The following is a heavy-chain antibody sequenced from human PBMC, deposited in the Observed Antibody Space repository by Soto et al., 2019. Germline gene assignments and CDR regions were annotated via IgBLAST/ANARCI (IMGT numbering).Heavy chain of an antibody. CDR1: GYTFTSYA. J-gene: IGHJ5*02. CDR2: INAGNGNT. Sequence: GASVKVSCKASGYTFTSYAMHWVRQAPGQRLEWMGWINAGNGNTNYSQKLQGRVTMTTDTSTSTAYMEVRSLTSDDTAVYYCARASGSSYRFDPWGQGTLVTVSS. D-gene: IGHD1-26*01. V-gene: IGHV1-3*01. CDR3: ARASGSSYRFDP.